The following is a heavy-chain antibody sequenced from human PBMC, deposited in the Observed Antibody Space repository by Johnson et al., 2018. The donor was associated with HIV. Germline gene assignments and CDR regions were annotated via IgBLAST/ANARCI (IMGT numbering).Heavy chain of an antibody. CDR3: AKGLGRYYEAFDI. J-gene: IGHJ3*02. D-gene: IGHD1-26*01. Sequence: QVQLVESGGGVVQPGRSLRLSCEGSGFTFSSFAIHWVRQAPGKGLEWVSVIYSGGSTYYADSVKGRFTISRDNSKNKLYLQMNSLRVEDTAVYYCAKGLGRYYEAFDIWGQGTMVTVSS. CDR2: IYSGGST. CDR1: GFTFSSFA. V-gene: IGHV3-NL1*01.